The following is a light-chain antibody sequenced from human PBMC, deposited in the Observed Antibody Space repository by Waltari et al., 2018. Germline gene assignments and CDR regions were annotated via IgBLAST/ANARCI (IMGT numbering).Light chain of an antibody. CDR2: WND. CDR1: RSNTDSNY. Sequence: QSLLTQPPSASGTPGPRVTTSCSGTRSNTDSNYLYCSKQVPGPAPRNLIYWNDPRPSGVPDRFSGSKSGTSGSLAISGLRSEDEGDYYCAAWDDILSGYVFATGTRVTVL. CDR3: AAWDDILSGYV. V-gene: IGLV1-47*01. J-gene: IGLJ1*01.